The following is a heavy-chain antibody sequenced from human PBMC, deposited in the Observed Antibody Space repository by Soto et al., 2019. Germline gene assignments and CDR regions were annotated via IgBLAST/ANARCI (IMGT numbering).Heavy chain of an antibody. J-gene: IGHJ4*02. CDR1: GFIFSTYG. V-gene: IGHV3-33*01. CDR2: IWHDGSNK. CDR3: ARAVGPFDY. D-gene: IGHD1-26*01. Sequence: QVQLVESGGGVVQPGRSLRLSCAASGFIFSTYGMHWVRQAPGKGLEWVAVIWHDGSNKYYAESVKGRFTISRDNSKNRLYLQMNSLRAEDTAVYYCARAVGPFDYWGQGTLVSVSS.